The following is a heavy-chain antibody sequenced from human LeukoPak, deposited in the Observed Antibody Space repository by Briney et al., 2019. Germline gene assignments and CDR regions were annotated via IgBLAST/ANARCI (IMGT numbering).Heavy chain of an antibody. J-gene: IGHJ5*02. Sequence: SETLSLTCSVLGGSIRSSNYYWGWIRQPPGKGLEWIGSIYYSGSTYYNPSLKGRGTMSVDTSNNQFSLKLTSATATDTAVYYCVRLFYYDSRGPPSWGQGTLVTVSS. V-gene: IGHV4-39*01. CDR3: VRLFYYDSRGPPS. CDR2: IYYSGST. CDR1: GGSIRSSNYY. D-gene: IGHD3-22*01.